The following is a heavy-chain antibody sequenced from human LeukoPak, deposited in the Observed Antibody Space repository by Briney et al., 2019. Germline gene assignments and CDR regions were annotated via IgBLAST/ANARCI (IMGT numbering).Heavy chain of an antibody. Sequence: ASVKVSCKASGYTFTSYDINWVRQATGQGLEWMGWMNPNSGNTGYAQKFQGRVTITRNTSISTAYMELSSLRSEDTAVYYRARALELRGLDAFDIWGQGAMVTVSS. D-gene: IGHD1-7*01. CDR1: GYTFTSYD. V-gene: IGHV1-8*01. CDR3: ARALELRGLDAFDI. CDR2: MNPNSGNT. J-gene: IGHJ3*02.